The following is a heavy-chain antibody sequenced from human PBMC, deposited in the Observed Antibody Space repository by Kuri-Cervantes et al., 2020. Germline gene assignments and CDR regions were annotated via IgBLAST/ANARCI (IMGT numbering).Heavy chain of an antibody. J-gene: IGHJ4*02. V-gene: IGHV1-18*01. CDR1: GYTFTSYG. CDR3: ARDSNYETDY. CDR2: ISAYNGNT. Sequence: ASVKVSCKASGYTFTSYGISWVRQAPGQGLEWMGWISAYNGNTNYAQKLQGRVTMTTDTSTTTVYMELRSLTSDDTADYYCARDSNYETDYWGQGTLVTVSS. D-gene: IGHD1-7*01.